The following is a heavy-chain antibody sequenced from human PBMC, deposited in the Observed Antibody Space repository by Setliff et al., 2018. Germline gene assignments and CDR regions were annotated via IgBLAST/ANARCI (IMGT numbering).Heavy chain of an antibody. Sequence: SETLSLTCTVSGGSISSGDYYWSWIRQPPGKGLEWIGYIYYSGNTYYNPSLKSRVTISVDTSKNQFSLKLSSVTAADTAVYYCARDLRYFDWLIENWYFDLWGRGTLVTVSS. V-gene: IGHV4-30-4*08. J-gene: IGHJ2*01. CDR2: IYYSGNT. CDR3: ARDLRYFDWLIENWYFDL. CDR1: GGSISSGDYY. D-gene: IGHD3-9*01.